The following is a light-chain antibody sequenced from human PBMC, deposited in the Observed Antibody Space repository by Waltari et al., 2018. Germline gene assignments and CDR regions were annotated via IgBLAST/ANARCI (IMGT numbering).Light chain of an antibody. V-gene: IGLV1-47*01. CDR3: AVWDDSLSVV. CDR2: RNN. CDR1: TSNIGNNY. Sequence: QSVLTQPPSASGAPGQRVTISCSGTTSNIGNNYVFWYQQLPGTAPQLLIYRNNQRPSGVPYRFSGCKSGTSASLDISGLRSEDEAEYYCAVWDDSLSVVFGGGTKLTVV. J-gene: IGLJ3*02.